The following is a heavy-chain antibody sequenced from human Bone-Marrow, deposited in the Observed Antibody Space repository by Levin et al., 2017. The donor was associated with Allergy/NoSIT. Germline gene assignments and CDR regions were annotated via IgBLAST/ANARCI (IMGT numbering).Heavy chain of an antibody. J-gene: IGHJ3*01. V-gene: IGHV3-21*01. CDR3: ARDGNNYDAEGGPHDAFDV. CDR2: IIISSSYI. D-gene: IGHD4/OR15-4a*01. CDR1: GFDFSSYS. Sequence: KPGESLKISCVTSGFDFSSYSFSWVRQAPGKGLEWVATIIISSSYIFYADSVKGRFSISRDGAKNSVYLQMTNLRVEDTAVYYCARDGNNYDAEGGPHDAFDVWGQGTMVTVSS.